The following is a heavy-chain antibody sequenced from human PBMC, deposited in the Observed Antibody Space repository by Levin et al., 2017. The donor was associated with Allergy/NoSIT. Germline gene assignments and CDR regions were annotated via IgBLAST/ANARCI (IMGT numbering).Heavy chain of an antibody. Sequence: SETLSLTCTVSGGSISSYYWSWIRQPPGKGLEWIGYIYYSGSTNYNPSLKSRVTISVDTSKNQFSLKLSSVTAADTAVYYCATTVTTLGLFGWFDPWGQGTLVTVSS. V-gene: IGHV4-59*01. CDR3: ATTVTTLGLFGWFDP. CDR1: GGSISSYY. CDR2: IYYSGST. D-gene: IGHD4-11*01. J-gene: IGHJ5*02.